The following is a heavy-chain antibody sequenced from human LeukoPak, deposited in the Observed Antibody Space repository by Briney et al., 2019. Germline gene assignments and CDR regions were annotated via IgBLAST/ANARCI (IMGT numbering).Heavy chain of an antibody. CDR3: ARSQWLRGFDY. J-gene: IGHJ4*02. V-gene: IGHV4-59*01. CDR1: GGSISSYY. CDR2: IYYSGST. Sequence: PSETLSVTCTVSGGSISSYYWCWLRAPPGGGLEWIGYIYYSGSTNYTPSLKSRVTISVHTSKNQFSLKLSSVTAADTAVYYCARSQWLRGFDYWGQGTLVTVSS. D-gene: IGHD3-22*01.